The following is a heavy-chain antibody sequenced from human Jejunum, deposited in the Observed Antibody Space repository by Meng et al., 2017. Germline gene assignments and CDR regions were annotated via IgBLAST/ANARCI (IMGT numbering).Heavy chain of an antibody. Sequence: QVQLVQSGAEVKKPGASVKVSCKTSGYTFTSFGISWVRQAPGQGLEWMGWISTYNGNTHYARNVQGRVTMTTDASTSTAYMELRSLRSDDTATYYCARDGVSYNYQGAGRGPWGQGTLVTVSS. CDR3: ARDGVSYNYQGAGRGP. V-gene: IGHV1-18*01. CDR1: GYTFTSFG. J-gene: IGHJ5*02. D-gene: IGHD3-10*01. CDR2: ISTYNGNT.